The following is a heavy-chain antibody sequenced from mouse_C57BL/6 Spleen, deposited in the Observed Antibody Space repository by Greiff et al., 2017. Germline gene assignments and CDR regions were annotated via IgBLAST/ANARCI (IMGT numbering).Heavy chain of an antibody. CDR1: GYTFTDYE. D-gene: IGHD1-1*01. CDR3: TRRATTVVAVGYYAMDY. Sequence: VQLQQSGAELVRPGASVTLSCKASGYTFTDYEMHWVKQTPVHGLEWIGAIDPETGGTAYNQKFKGKAILTADKSSSTAYMELRSLTSEDAAVYYCTRRATTVVAVGYYAMDYWGQGTSVTVSS. CDR2: IDPETGGT. J-gene: IGHJ4*01. V-gene: IGHV1-15*01.